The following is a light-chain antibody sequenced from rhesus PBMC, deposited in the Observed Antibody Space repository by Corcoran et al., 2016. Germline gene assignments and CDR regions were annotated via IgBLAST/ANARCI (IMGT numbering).Light chain of an antibody. Sequence: DIVMTQTPLSLPVTPGEPASISCRSSQSLLHSNGNTYLDWYLQKPGQSPRLLIDKVPNRESGVPDRVRGSWSGTDFTLKISRVEPEDVGVYYCMQSTKDPRTFGQGTKVEIK. CDR2: KVP. CDR3: MQSTKDPRT. CDR1: QSLLHSNGNTY. J-gene: IGKJ1*01. V-gene: IGKV2S2*01.